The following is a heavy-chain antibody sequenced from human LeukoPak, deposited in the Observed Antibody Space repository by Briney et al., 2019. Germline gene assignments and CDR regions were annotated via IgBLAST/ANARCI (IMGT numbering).Heavy chain of an antibody. J-gene: IGHJ4*02. CDR2: ISSSGSTI. D-gene: IGHD5-18*01. CDR1: GFTFSSYE. CDR3: ARDPYGYPFDY. V-gene: IGHV3-48*03. Sequence: GGSLRLSCAASGFTFSSYEMNWVRQAPGNGLEWVSYISSSGSTIYYADSVKGRFTISRDNAKNSLYLQMNSLRAEDTAVYYCARDPYGYPFDYWGQGTLVTVSS.